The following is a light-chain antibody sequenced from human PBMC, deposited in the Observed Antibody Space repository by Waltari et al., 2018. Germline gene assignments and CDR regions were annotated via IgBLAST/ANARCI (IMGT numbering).Light chain of an antibody. J-gene: IGLJ3*02. Sequence: QAVLTQPSSLSASPGASASLTCTLRSGINVGTYRIYWYQQKPGIPPQYLLRYKSDSDKQQGSGVPSRFSGSKEASANAGILLIAGRQSEEEADYYSMIWHSSAWVFGGGTKLTVL. CDR2: YKSDSDK. CDR3: MIWHSSAWV. CDR1: SGINVGTYR. V-gene: IGLV5-45*03.